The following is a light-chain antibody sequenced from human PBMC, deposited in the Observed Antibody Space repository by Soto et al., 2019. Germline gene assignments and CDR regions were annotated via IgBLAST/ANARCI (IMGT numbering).Light chain of an antibody. J-gene: IGKJ4*01. CDR1: QDIGND. Sequence: AIQMTQSPSSVSASLGYRVTITCRASQDIGNDLAWYQQRPGQAPKLLIYAASSLQSGLPSRFSGGGSGTDLTLTINNLQPGDIATYYCLQDYNFPLTFGGGTKVEIK. CDR3: LQDYNFPLT. CDR2: AAS. V-gene: IGKV1-6*01.